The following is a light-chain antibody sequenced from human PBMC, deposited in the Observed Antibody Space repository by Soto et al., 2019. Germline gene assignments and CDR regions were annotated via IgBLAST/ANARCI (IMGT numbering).Light chain of an antibody. V-gene: IGKV1-5*01. CDR3: QQYNSYSRLT. CDR1: QSISNW. J-gene: IGKJ4*01. CDR2: DAS. Sequence: DIQMTQSPSTLSASVGDRVTVTCRASQSISNWLAWYQQKPGKVPKLLIYDASSLESGVPSRFSGSGSGTEFTLTISSLQPDDFATYYCQQYNSYSRLTFGGGTKV.